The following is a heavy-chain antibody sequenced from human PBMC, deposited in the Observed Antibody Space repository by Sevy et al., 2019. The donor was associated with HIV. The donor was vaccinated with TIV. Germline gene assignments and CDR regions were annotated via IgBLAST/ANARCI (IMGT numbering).Heavy chain of an antibody. CDR1: GGSFTGFY. CDR2: TDHSGDT. J-gene: IGHJ4*02. D-gene: IGHD6-19*01. V-gene: IGHV4-34*01. Sequence: SETLSLTCAVYGGSFTGFYWSWIRQTPGKGLEWIGETDHSGDTNYSPSLQSRVNISVDTSKNQFSLRMTSVTAADTGVYYCARAPRISSGWYDIGYRFYLDYWGQGTQVTVSS. CDR3: ARAPRISSGWYDIGYRFYLDY.